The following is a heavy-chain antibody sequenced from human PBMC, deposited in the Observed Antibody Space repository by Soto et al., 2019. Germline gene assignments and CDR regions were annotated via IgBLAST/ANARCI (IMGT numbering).Heavy chain of an antibody. CDR3: SRRRDWTATDPLDY. CDR2: IRNKVNTYAT. J-gene: IGHJ4*02. D-gene: IGHD2-21*01. Sequence: EVQLVECGGGLVQPGGSLKLSCAASGFTFTDSAIHWVRQASGKGPEWVGRIRNKVNTYATAYAASVKGRFTISRDDATGTTYLQMNSLKTEDTAVYYCSRRRDWTATDPLDYWGQGTLVTVSS. CDR1: GFTFTDSA. V-gene: IGHV3-73*02.